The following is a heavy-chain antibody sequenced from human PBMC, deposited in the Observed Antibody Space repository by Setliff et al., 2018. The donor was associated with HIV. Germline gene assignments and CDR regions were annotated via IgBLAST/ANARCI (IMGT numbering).Heavy chain of an antibody. CDR2: IYYSGST. CDR3: ARDLGSGLYYYGMDV. D-gene: IGHD7-27*01. J-gene: IGHJ6*02. CDR1: GGSISSSSYY. V-gene: IGHV4-39*07. Sequence: SETLSLTCTVSGGSISSSSYYWGWIRQPPGKGLEWIGSIYYSGSTYYNPSLKSRVTISVDTSKNQFSLKLSSVTAADTAVYYCARDLGSGLYYYGMDVWGQGTTVTVSS.